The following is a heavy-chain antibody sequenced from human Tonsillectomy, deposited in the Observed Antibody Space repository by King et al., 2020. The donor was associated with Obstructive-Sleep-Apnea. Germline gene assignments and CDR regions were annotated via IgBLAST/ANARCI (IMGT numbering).Heavy chain of an antibody. CDR3: ARGSGSYSGT. CDR1: GGSISSGDYS. Sequence: VQLQESGPGLVKPSQTLSLTCAVSGGSISSGDYSWSWIRQPPGGGLEWIGYIYYIGSTYYNPSLKSRVTISLDTSKSEFSLNLSSVTAADTAVYYCARGSGSYSGTWGQGTLVTVSS. D-gene: IGHD1-26*01. CDR2: IYYIGST. V-gene: IGHV4-30-4*07. J-gene: IGHJ5*02.